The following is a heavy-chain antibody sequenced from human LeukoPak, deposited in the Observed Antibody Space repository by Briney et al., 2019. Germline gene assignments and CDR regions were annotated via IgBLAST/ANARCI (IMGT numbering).Heavy chain of an antibody. V-gene: IGHV3-66*01. CDR3: ARDYADYYGSSGYFDY. D-gene: IGHD3-22*01. CDR1: GFSVGSNY. Sequence: GGSLRLSCAASGFSVGSNYMSWVRQAPGKGLEWVSVSYSDGTTYYSDSVKGRFTISRDNSKRTLHLQMNSLRAEDTAVYYCARDYADYYGSSGYFDYWGQGTLVTVSS. J-gene: IGHJ4*02. CDR2: SYSDGTT.